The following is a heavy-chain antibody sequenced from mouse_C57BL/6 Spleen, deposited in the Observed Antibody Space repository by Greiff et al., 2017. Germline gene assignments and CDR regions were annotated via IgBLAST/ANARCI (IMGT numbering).Heavy chain of an antibody. CDR2: INPSTGGT. D-gene: IGHD1-1*01. V-gene: IGHV1-42*01. CDR1: GYSFTGYY. J-gene: IGHJ2*01. CDR3: ARHYGSRGYFDY. Sequence: VQLKQSGPELVKPGASVKISCKASGYSFTGYYMNWVKQSPEKSLEWIGEINPSTGGTTYNQKFKAKATLIVDKSSSTAYMQLKSLTSEDSAVYYCARHYGSRGYFDYWGQGTTLTVSS.